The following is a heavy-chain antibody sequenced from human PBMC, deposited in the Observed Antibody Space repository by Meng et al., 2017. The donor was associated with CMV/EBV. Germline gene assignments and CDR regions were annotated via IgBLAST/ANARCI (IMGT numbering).Heavy chain of an antibody. CDR1: SRSRNW. D-gene: IGHD6-13*01. J-gene: IGHJ4*02. CDR3: ASWAPAIAAAGSTLAVFDY. CDR2: IYHSGST. V-gene: IGHV4-4*02. Sequence: SRSRNWWSWVRQPTGKGLEWIGEIYHSGSTNYNPSLKSRVTISVDKSKNQFSLKLSSVTAADTAVYYCASWAPAIAAAGSTLAVFDYWGQGTLVTVSS.